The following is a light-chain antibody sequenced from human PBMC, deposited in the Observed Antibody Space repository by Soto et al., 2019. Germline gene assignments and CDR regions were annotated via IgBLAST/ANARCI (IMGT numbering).Light chain of an antibody. J-gene: IGLJ1*01. CDR2: EVT. CDR1: SSDVGSYNF. CDR3: TSYAVSNSHV. Sequence: QSALTQPPSASGSPGQSVTISCTGTSSDVGSYNFVSWYQQYPGKAPKLLIYEVTKRPSGVPDRFSGSKSGNTASLTVSGLQADDEADYYCTSYAVSNSHVFGTGTKLTVL. V-gene: IGLV2-8*01.